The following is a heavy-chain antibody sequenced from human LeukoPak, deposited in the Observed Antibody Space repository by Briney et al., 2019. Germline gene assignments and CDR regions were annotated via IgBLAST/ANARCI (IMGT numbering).Heavy chain of an antibody. J-gene: IGHJ1*01. CDR2: INPNTGGT. D-gene: IGHD2/OR15-2a*01. CDR1: GYTFTGYY. Sequence: GASVKVSCKASGYTFTGYYIHWVRQAPGQGLEWMGWINPNTGGTTYAKEFQGRVTMTRDTSINTVYMELSRLRSDDTAIFYCVRDMENSPGNWLVYFQYWGQGTLVTVSS. V-gene: IGHV1-2*02. CDR3: VRDMENSPGNWLVYFQY.